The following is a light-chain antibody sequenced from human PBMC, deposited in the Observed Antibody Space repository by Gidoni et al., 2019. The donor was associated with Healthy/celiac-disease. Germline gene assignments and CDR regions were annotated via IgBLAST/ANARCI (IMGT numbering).Light chain of an antibody. CDR2: AAF. CDR1: QSISSY. Sequence: DIQMTQYPSSLSASVGDRVTITCRASQSISSYLNWYQLKPGKAPKLLIYAAFSSQSGVPSRFSGSGSGTDFTLTISSLQPEDFATYYCQQSYSTPRTFGQGTKVEIK. V-gene: IGKV1-39*01. CDR3: QQSYSTPRT. J-gene: IGKJ1*01.